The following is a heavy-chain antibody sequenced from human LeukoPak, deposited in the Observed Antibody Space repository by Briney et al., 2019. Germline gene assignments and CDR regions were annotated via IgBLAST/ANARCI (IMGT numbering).Heavy chain of an antibody. J-gene: IGHJ4*02. CDR1: GFTLSTYA. D-gene: IGHD5-12*01. CDR3: AKCRGYSGADERXAEY. V-gene: IGHV3-23*01. CDR2: VSSSGSYT. Sequence: GGSLRLSCAASGFTLSTYAMSWVRQAPGKGLEWVSTVSSSGSYTFYADSVTGLFTISRDNSKNTLYLELNSLRAEDTAVYYCAKCRGYSGADERXAEYWGXXTLVTVSS.